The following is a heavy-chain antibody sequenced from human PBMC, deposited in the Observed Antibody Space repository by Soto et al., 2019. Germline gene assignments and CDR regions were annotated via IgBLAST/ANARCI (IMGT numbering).Heavy chain of an antibody. Sequence: VRLSCGASGFTFSSYAMSWVRQAPGKGLEWVSAISGSGGSTYYADSVKGRFTISRDNSKNTLYLQMSSLRAEGTAVYYCAKVGDIVVVPAAYPPRDNYFDHWGQRTLVTVYS. CDR3: AKVGDIVVVPAAYPPRDNYFDH. V-gene: IGHV3-23*01. D-gene: IGHD2-2*01. CDR2: ISGSGGST. CDR1: GFTFSSYA. J-gene: IGHJ4*02.